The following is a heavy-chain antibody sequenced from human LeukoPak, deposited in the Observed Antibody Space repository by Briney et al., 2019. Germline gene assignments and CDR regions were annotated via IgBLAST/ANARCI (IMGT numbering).Heavy chain of an antibody. V-gene: IGHV3-33*01. CDR2: IWYDGSNK. D-gene: IGHD3-22*01. CDR3: ARDDDSGTSILT. CDR1: GFTFSSYG. J-gene: IGHJ5*02. Sequence: GGSLRLSCAVSGFTFSSYGMHWVRQAPGKGLEWVACIWYDGSNKYYADSVKGRFTISRDNSKNTLYLQMNSLRADDTALYYCARDDDSGTSILTWGQGTLVTVSS.